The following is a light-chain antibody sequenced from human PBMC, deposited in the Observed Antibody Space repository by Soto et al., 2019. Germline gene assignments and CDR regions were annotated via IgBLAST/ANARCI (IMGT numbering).Light chain of an antibody. CDR1: GSDIGTYNY. Sequence: QSALTHPASVSGSPGQSITISCTGTGSDIGTYNYVSWYQHHPGKAPKFIIYDVTNRPSGVSDRFSGSKSGITASLTISGLQAEDEADYFCKSYTSASTYVFGTGTKLTVL. CDR2: DVT. CDR3: KSYTSASTYV. V-gene: IGLV2-14*03. J-gene: IGLJ1*01.